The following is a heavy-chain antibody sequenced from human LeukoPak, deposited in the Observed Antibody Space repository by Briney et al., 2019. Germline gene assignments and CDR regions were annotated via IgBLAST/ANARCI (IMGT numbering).Heavy chain of an antibody. CDR3: ARDGIAVATPPIVSYFDH. D-gene: IGHD6-19*01. J-gene: IGHJ4*02. CDR1: GGTFSSYT. V-gene: IGHV1-69*04. Sequence: SVKVSCKASGGTFSSYTISWVRQAPGQGLEWMGRIIPILGIANYAQKFQGRVTITADKSTSTAYMELSSLRSEYTAVYYCARDGIAVATPPIVSYFDHWGQGTLVTVSS. CDR2: IIPILGIA.